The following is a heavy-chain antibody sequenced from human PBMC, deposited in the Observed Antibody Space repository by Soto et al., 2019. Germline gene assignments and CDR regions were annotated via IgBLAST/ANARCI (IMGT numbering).Heavy chain of an antibody. Sequence: GESLKISCAASGFTFSSYWMSWVRQAPGKGLEWVANIKQDGSEKYYVDSVKGRFTISRDNAKNSLYLQMNSLRAEDTAVYYCARGIVVVPAAIHAFDIWGQGTMVTVSS. CDR3: ARGIVVVPAAIHAFDI. J-gene: IGHJ3*02. CDR1: GFTFSSYW. CDR2: IKQDGSEK. V-gene: IGHV3-7*01. D-gene: IGHD2-2*01.